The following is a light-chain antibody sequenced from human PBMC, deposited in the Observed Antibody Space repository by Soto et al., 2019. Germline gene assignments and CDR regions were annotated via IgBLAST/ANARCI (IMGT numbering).Light chain of an antibody. CDR3: QQRSNWPPWT. Sequence: EIVLTQSPGTLSLSPGERATLACRASQSVSSSYLAWYQQKPAQAPRLIIYGASSRATGIPDRFSGSGSGTDFTLTISSLEPEDFAVYYCQQRSNWPPWTFGQGTKVDIK. J-gene: IGKJ1*01. V-gene: IGKV3D-20*02. CDR1: QSVSSSY. CDR2: GAS.